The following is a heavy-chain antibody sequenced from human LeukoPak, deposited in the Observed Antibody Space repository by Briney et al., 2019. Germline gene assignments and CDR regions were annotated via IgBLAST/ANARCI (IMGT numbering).Heavy chain of an antibody. CDR3: ATVRYCSRTSCSEGTDYFDA. D-gene: IGHD2-2*01. CDR2: IKSTTDGGTT. CDR1: GFTFSNAW. Sequence: GGSLRLSCVVSGFTFSNAWMSWVRQVPGKGLELVGRIKSTTDGGTTDYAAPVKGRFIISRDDSKNALFLQMNSLKIEDTALYYCATVRYCSRTSCSEGTDYFDAWGQGTLVTVSS. J-gene: IGHJ5*02. V-gene: IGHV3-15*01.